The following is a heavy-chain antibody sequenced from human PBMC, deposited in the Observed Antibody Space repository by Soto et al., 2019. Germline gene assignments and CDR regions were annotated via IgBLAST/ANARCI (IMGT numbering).Heavy chain of an antibody. Sequence: ASVKVSCKASGYTFTRSGISWVRQAPGQGPEWMGWISSYNGDTNYAQTFQGRVTMTTDTSTSTAYMELRSLKSDDTAIYYCARDRLRGYDSSGFYSWGQGTMVTVSS. V-gene: IGHV1-18*01. J-gene: IGHJ4*02. CDR1: GYTFTRSG. CDR2: ISSYNGDT. D-gene: IGHD3-22*01. CDR3: ARDRLRGYDSSGFYS.